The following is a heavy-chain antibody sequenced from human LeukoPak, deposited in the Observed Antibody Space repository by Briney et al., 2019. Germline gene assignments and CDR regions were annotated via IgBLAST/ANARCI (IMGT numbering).Heavy chain of an antibody. CDR3: ASDFWSGYYSGLYGY. D-gene: IGHD3-3*01. CDR2: ITPIFGTA. V-gene: IGHV1-69*13. CDR1: GGTFSSYA. Sequence: SVKVSCKASGGTFSSYAISWVRQAPGQGLEWMGGITPIFGTANYAQKFQGRVTITADESTSTAYMELSSLRSEDTAVYYCASDFWSGYYSGLYGYWGQGTLVTVSS. J-gene: IGHJ4*02.